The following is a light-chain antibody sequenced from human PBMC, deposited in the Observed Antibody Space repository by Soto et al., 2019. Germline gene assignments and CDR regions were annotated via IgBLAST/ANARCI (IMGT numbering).Light chain of an antibody. CDR1: SSDVGVYNY. V-gene: IGLV2-14*01. CDR2: EVS. CDR3: NSYTTSSTLV. Sequence: QSALTQPASVSGSPGQSITISCTGTSSDVGVYNYVSWYQQHPGKAPKLMIYEVSNRPSGVSNRFSGSKSGNTASLTISGIQAEDEADYYCNSYTTSSTLVFGGGTKLTVL. J-gene: IGLJ3*02.